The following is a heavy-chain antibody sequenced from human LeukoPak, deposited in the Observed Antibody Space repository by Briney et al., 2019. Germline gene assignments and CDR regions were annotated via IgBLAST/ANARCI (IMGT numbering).Heavy chain of an antibody. D-gene: IGHD3-22*01. J-gene: IGHJ5*02. V-gene: IGHV4-59*01. CDR3: ARGDYYYDSSGYYYYWFDP. Sequence: SETLSLTCTVSGGSISTYYWSWIRQPPGEGLEWIGYIYYSGSTTYNPSLKSRVTISVDTSKNQFSLKLTSVTAADTAVYYCARGDYYYDSSGYYYYWFDPWGQGTLVTVSS. CDR2: IYYSGST. CDR1: GGSISTYY.